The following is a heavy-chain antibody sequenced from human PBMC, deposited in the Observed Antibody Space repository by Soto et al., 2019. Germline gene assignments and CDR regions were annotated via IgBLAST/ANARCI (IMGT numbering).Heavy chain of an antibody. Sequence: DVQLLDSGEGLVQPGRSLRLSCAASGFTFSNYAMSWVRQAPGKGLEWVSTIRASGVTTFYADSARGRFTISRDNSKNTLSLQMNSLTADDTAIYYCAKGAIGRLDYWGQGTLVTVSS. CDR1: GFTFSNYA. V-gene: IGHV3-23*01. J-gene: IGHJ4*02. D-gene: IGHD1-26*01. CDR3: AKGAIGRLDY. CDR2: IRASGVTT.